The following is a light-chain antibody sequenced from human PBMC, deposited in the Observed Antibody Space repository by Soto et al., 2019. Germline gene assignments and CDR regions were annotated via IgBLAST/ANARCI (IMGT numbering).Light chain of an antibody. J-gene: IGKJ2*01. V-gene: IGKV1-39*01. CDR2: VAS. Sequence: DIQMTQSPSSLSASVGDRVTITCRASQSISSYLNWYQQKLGKAPKLLIYVASSLQSGVPSRFSGSGSGTDFTLTISSLQPEDVATYYCQQSYSNLPYTFGQGTKLEIK. CDR1: QSISSY. CDR3: QQSYSNLPYT.